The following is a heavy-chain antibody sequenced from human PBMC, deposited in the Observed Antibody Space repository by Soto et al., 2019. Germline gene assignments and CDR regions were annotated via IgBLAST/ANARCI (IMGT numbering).Heavy chain of an antibody. J-gene: IGHJ4*02. CDR3: VAAAGTGLDY. Sequence: GESLKISCKASGDSFSIYWIGWVRQMPGKGLEWMGIIYPGDSETRYSPAFQGQVTVSADKSINSAYLQWRSLKASDTAMYYCVAAAGTGLDYWGQGTLVTVSS. V-gene: IGHV5-51*01. CDR1: GDSFSIYW. CDR2: IYPGDSET. D-gene: IGHD6-13*01.